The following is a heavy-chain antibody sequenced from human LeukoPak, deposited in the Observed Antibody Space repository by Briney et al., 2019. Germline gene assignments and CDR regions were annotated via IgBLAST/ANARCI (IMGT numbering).Heavy chain of an antibody. CDR3: ARDSPTVTYDY. Sequence: GGSLRLSCAASGFTFSSYSMNWVRQAPGKGLEWVSSISSSSSYIYYADSVKGRFTISRDNAKNSLYMQINSLRAEDTAVYYCARDSPTVTYDYWGQGTLVTVSS. CDR1: GFTFSSYS. D-gene: IGHD4-17*01. V-gene: IGHV3-21*01. J-gene: IGHJ4*02. CDR2: ISSSSSYI.